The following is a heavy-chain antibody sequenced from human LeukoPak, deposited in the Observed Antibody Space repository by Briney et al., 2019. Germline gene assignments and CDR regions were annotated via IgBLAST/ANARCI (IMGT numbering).Heavy chain of an antibody. V-gene: IGHV1-2*02. J-gene: IGHJ5*02. D-gene: IGHD6-13*01. Sequence: ASVKVSCKASGYTFTGYYMHWVRQAPGQGLEWMGWINPNSGGTNYAQKFQGRVTMTRDTSISTAYMELSRLRSDDTAVYYCARNIAAARPGPGFDPWGQGTLVTVSS. CDR1: GYTFTGYY. CDR2: INPNSGGT. CDR3: ARNIAAARPGPGFDP.